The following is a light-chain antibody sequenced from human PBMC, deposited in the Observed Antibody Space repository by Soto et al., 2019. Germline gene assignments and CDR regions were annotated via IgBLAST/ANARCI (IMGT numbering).Light chain of an antibody. CDR1: KSVSSY. V-gene: IGKV3-20*01. CDR3: QQYGSSLT. Sequence: TQSPGTLSLSPGERATLSCRASKSVSSYLAWYQQKSGQAPRLLIYGASSRASGIPDRFSGSGSGTDFTLTISRVEPEDFAVYYCQQYGSSLTFGQGTKVEIK. CDR2: GAS. J-gene: IGKJ1*01.